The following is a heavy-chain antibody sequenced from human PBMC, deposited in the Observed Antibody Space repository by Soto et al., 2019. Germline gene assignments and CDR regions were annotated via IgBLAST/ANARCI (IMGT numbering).Heavy chain of an antibody. D-gene: IGHD2-8*01. CDR3: AKDVGVPMVSASYGMHV. Sequence: GGSLRLSCAASGFTFSSYGMHWVRQAPGKGLEWVADVSYDGGKKYYADSVKGRFTTPRDNSKNTLYLQMNSLRAEDTAVYYCAKDVGVPMVSASYGMHVSGPGTPLPVS. CDR2: VSYDGGKK. V-gene: IGHV3-30*18. J-gene: IGHJ6*02. CDR1: GFTFSSYG.